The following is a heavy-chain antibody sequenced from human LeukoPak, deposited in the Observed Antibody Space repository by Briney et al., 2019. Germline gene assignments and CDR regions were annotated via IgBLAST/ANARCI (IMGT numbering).Heavy chain of an antibody. CDR1: GFTFSTYI. CDR3: ARDRKGVGATAWFDP. CDR2: ISSSSSTI. J-gene: IGHJ5*02. Sequence: GGSLRLSCAASGFTFSTYIMNWVRQAPGKGLEWVSYISSSSSTIYYADSVKGRFTISRDNAKNSLYLQMNSLRAEDTAVYYCARDRKGVGATAWFDPWGQGTLVTVSS. V-gene: IGHV3-48*01. D-gene: IGHD1-26*01.